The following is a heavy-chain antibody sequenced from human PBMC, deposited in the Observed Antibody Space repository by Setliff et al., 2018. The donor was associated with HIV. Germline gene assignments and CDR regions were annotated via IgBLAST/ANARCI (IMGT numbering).Heavy chain of an antibody. CDR1: SGSVNNYW. V-gene: IGHV4-59*02. J-gene: IGHJ4*02. CDR3: ARLGDYDSSGYSWFDY. D-gene: IGHD3-22*01. CDR2: IYYSGST. Sequence: SETLSLTCNVSSGSVNNYWWTWIRQPPGKGLEWIGYIYYSGSTYYNPSLKSRVTISVDTSKNQFSLMLSSVTAADTAVYYCARLGDYDSSGYSWFDYWGQGTLVTAPQ.